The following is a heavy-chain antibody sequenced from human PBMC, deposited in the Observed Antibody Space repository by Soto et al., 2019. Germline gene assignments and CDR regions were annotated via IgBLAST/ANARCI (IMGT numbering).Heavy chain of an antibody. V-gene: IGHV4-59*01. CDR1: GGSIGGYY. CDR3: ARRYAGNFDY. D-gene: IGHD2-8*01. J-gene: IGHJ4*02. CDR2: IYYSGST. Sequence: ASETLSLTCTVSGGSIGGYYGSWIRQPPGKGLEWIGYIYYSGSTSYNPSLRSRVTISVDTSKNQFSLKLSSVTAADTAVYYCARRYAGNFDYWGQGTLVTVSS.